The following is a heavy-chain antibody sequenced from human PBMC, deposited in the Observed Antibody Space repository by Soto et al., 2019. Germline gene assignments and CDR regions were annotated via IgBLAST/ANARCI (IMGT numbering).Heavy chain of an antibody. CDR3: VRELVLTARPDDKYYYYALDV. Sequence: AESLSLTCEASGVTFSNCSQYWIWIRQPQGMGLEWIGIPDYSGKNYNASLKSRLTIAIDKSKNQISLHISTLTAADTAVYYCVRELVLTARPDDKYYYYALDVWGQGTTVTVSS. CDR1: GVTFSNCSQY. J-gene: IGHJ6*02. CDR2: PDYSGK. V-gene: IGHV4-61*01. D-gene: IGHD3-22*01.